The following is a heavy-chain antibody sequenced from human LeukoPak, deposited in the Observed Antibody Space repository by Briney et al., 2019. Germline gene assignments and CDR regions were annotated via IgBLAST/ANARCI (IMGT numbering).Heavy chain of an antibody. Sequence: SETLSLTCAVYGGSFSGYYWSWIRQPPGKGLEWLGEINHSGSTNYNPSLKSRVTISVDTSKNQFSLKLSSVTAADTAVYYCARRLTMVRGVYYYGMDVWGKGTTVTVSS. CDR2: INHSGST. V-gene: IGHV4-34*01. CDR3: ARRLTMVRGVYYYGMDV. D-gene: IGHD3-10*01. J-gene: IGHJ6*04. CDR1: GGSFSGYY.